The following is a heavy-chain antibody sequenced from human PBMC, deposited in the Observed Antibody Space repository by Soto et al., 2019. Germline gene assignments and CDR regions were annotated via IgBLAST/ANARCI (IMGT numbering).Heavy chain of an antibody. CDR2: ISYIGRT. CDR1: GDSVTSGSYY. J-gene: IGHJ6*02. V-gene: IGHV4-61*03. D-gene: IGHD7-27*01. CDR3: AREWGLLPYYVMNV. Sequence: SETLSLTCIVSGDSVTSGSYYWTWLRQPPGKGLEWIGYISYIGRTKYNPSLQSRVTISVDTSKNDFSLNLSSVTAADTAVYFCAREWGLLPYYVMNVWGHGTAVTVSS.